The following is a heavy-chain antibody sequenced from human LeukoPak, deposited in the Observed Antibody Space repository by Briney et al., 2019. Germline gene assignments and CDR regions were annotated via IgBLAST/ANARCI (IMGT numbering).Heavy chain of an antibody. V-gene: IGHV4-34*01. J-gene: IGHJ4*02. CDR3: AREDCSSTSCLFDY. CDR2: ISHSGST. D-gene: IGHD2-2*01. CDR1: GGSFSGYY. Sequence: SETLSLTCAVYGGSFSGYYWSWIRQPPGKGLEWIGEISHSGSTNYNPSLKSRVTISVDTSKNQFSLKLSSVTAADTAVYYCAREDCSSTSCLFDYWGQGALVTVSS.